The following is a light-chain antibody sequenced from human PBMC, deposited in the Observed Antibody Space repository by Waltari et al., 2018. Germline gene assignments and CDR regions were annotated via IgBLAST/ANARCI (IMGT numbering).Light chain of an antibody. CDR2: GAS. J-gene: IGKJ2*01. V-gene: IGKV3-15*01. CDR3: QQYNKGYT. CDR1: QSVSSN. Sequence: ELVMTQSPATLSVSPGERAPLSCRASQSVSSNLAWYQHKPGQAPRLLIYGASTRATGIPAKFSGSGSGTEFTLTISSLQSEDFAVYYCQQYNKGYTFGQGTKLEIK.